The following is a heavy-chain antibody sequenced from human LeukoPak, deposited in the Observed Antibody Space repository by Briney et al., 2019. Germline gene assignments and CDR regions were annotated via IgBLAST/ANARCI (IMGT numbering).Heavy chain of an antibody. CDR2: ITGSGSST. V-gene: IGHV3-23*01. CDR1: GFTFSSYA. CDR3: AKPPRVVVVTAFDS. J-gene: IGHJ4*02. Sequence: GGSLRLSCAASGFTFSSYAMSWVRQAPGKGLEWVSSITGSGSSTYYADSVKGRFTISRDNSKNTLYVQMNSLRAEDTAVYFCAKPPRVVVVTAFDSWGQGTLVTVSS. D-gene: IGHD2-21*02.